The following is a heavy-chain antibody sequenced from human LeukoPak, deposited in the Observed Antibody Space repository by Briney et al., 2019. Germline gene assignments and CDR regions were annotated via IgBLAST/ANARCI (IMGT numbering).Heavy chain of an antibody. CDR3: ACTRGYSYGYEDQFDY. CDR2: IYYSGST. J-gene: IGHJ4*02. CDR1: GGSISSSSYY. D-gene: IGHD5-18*01. Sequence: PSETLSLTCTVSGGSISSSSYYWGWIRQPPGKGLEWIGSIYYSGSTYYNPSLKSRVTISVDTSKNQFSLKLSSVTAADTAVYYCACTRGYSYGYEDQFDYWGQGTLVTVSS. V-gene: IGHV4-39*07.